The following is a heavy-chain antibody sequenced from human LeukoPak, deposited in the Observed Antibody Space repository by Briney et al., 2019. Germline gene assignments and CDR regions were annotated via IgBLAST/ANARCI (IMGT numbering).Heavy chain of an antibody. D-gene: IGHD3-22*01. V-gene: IGHV1-18*01. CDR3: ATAYYDSSGRYEMIDY. Sequence: ASVKVSCKASGYTFTSYGISWVRQAPGQGLEWMGWISAYNGNTNYAQKLQGRVTMTTDTSTSTAYMELRSLRSDDTAVYYCATAYYDSSGRYEMIDYWGQGTLVTVSS. CDR2: ISAYNGNT. CDR1: GYTFTSYG. J-gene: IGHJ4*02.